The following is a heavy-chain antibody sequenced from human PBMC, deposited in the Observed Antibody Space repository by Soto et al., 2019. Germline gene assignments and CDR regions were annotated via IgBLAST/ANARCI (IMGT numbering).Heavy chain of an antibody. CDR2: ISYDGSNK. D-gene: IGHD3-3*01. V-gene: IGHV3-30-3*01. J-gene: IGHJ4*02. Sequence: QVPLVESGGGVVQPGRSLRLSCAASGFTFSSYAMHWVRQAPGKGLEWVAVISYDGSNKYYADSVKGRFTISRDNSKNTLYLQMNSLRAEDTAVYDCARDRQRGITIFGVLDYWGQGTLVTVSS. CDR1: GFTFSSYA. CDR3: ARDRQRGITIFGVLDY.